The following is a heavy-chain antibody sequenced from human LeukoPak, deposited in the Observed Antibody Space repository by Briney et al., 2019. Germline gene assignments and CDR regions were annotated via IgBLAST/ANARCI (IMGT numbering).Heavy chain of an antibody. J-gene: IGHJ4*02. Sequence: PSETLSLTCAVYGGSFSGYYWSWIRQPPGKGLEWIGEINHSGSTNYNPSLKSRVTISVDTSKNQFSLKLSSVTAEDTAVYYCARDPTYFDWLPVYWGQGTLVTVSS. V-gene: IGHV4-34*01. D-gene: IGHD3-9*01. CDR1: GGSFSGYY. CDR3: ARDPTYFDWLPVY. CDR2: INHSGST.